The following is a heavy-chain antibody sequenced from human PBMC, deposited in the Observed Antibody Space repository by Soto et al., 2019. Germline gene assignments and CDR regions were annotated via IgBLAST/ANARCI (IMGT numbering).Heavy chain of an antibody. Sequence: GGSLRLSCAASGFTFSSYGMHWVRQAPGKGLEWVAVIWYDGSNKYYADSVKGRFTISRDNSKNTLYLQMNSLRAEDTAVYYCAREFGEAVAGTGAFDIWGQGTMVTVSS. J-gene: IGHJ3*02. D-gene: IGHD6-19*01. CDR3: AREFGEAVAGTGAFDI. V-gene: IGHV3-33*01. CDR2: IWYDGSNK. CDR1: GFTFSSYG.